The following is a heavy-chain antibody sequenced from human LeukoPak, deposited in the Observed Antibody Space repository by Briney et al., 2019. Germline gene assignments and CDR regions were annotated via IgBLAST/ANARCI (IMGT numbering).Heavy chain of an antibody. CDR2: IYYSGST. J-gene: IGHJ4*02. CDR1: GGSISSSSYY. CDR3: AKGGKRWSYFDY. D-gene: IGHD3-16*01. V-gene: IGHV4-39*07. Sequence: PSETLSLTCTVSGGSISSSSYYWGWIRQPPGKGLEWIGSIYYSGSTYYNPSLKSRVTISVDTSKNQFSLKLSSVTAADTAVYYCAKGGKRWSYFDYWGQGTLVTVSS.